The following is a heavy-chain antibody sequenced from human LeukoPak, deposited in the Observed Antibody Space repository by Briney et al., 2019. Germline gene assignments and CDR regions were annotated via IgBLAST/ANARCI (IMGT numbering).Heavy chain of an antibody. CDR2: ISSSGGST. V-gene: IGHV3-23*01. J-gene: IGHJ4*02. CDR1: GFTFSSYA. Sequence: PGGSLRLSSAASGFTFSSYAMSWVRQAPGKGLEWVSTISSSGGSTYYADSVKGRFTISRDNSKNTLYLQVNSLRAEDSAVYYCAKKGASYYLFAYWGQGTLVTVSS. D-gene: IGHD3-10*01. CDR3: AKKGASYYLFAY.